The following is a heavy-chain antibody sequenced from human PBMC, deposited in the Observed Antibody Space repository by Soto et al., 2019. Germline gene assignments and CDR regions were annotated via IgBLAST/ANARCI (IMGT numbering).Heavy chain of an antibody. CDR2: IKQDGSEK. V-gene: IGHV3-7*03. Sequence: GGSLRLSCAVSGITFSSYWMSWVRQAPGKGLEWVANIKQDGSEKYYVDSVKGRFTISRDDAKNSLYLQMNNLRAEDTAIYYCARDTDFQYWGQGTLVTVSS. J-gene: IGHJ4*02. D-gene: IGHD4-4*01. CDR3: ARDTDFQY. CDR1: GITFSSYW.